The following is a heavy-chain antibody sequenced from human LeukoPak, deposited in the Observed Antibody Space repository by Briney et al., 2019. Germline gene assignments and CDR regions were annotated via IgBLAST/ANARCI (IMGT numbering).Heavy chain of an antibody. D-gene: IGHD1-1*01. CDR1: GFTFRSYA. V-gene: IGHV3-23*01. Sequence: PGGSLRLSWGGWGFTFRSYAMSGVGQAPGRGVEGVSAISGSGGGTYYADSVRGRFTISRDNSKNTLYLQMNSLRAEDTAVYYCAKATQLERRAHLIDYWGQGTLVTVSS. J-gene: IGHJ4*02. CDR3: AKATQLERRAHLIDY. CDR2: ISGSGGGT.